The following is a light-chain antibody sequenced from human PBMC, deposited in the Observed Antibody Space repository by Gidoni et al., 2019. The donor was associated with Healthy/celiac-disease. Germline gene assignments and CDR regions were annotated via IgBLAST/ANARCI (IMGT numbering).Light chain of an antibody. CDR1: QSVSSY. CDR2: DAP. J-gene: IGKJ4*01. V-gene: IGKV3-11*01. Sequence: EIVLTQSPATLSLSPGERATLSCRASQSVSSYLAWYQQKPGQAPRLLIYDAPNRATGIPARFSGNGSGKDFPLNIRRLEPEDFAVYYCQQRSNWPPLTFGGGTKVEIK. CDR3: QQRSNWPPLT.